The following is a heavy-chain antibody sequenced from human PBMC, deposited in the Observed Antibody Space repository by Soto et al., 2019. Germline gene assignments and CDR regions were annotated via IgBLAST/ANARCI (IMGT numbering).Heavy chain of an antibody. D-gene: IGHD6-13*01. CDR1: GFTFSSYA. V-gene: IGHV3-30-3*01. Sequence: PGGSLRLSCAASGFTFSSYAMHWVRQAPGKGLEWVAVISYDGSNKYYADSVKGRFTISRDNSKNTLYLQMNSLRAEDTAVYYCARGIKQQPYYYYYGMDVWGQGTTVTVSS. CDR2: ISYDGSNK. J-gene: IGHJ6*02. CDR3: ARGIKQQPYYYYYGMDV.